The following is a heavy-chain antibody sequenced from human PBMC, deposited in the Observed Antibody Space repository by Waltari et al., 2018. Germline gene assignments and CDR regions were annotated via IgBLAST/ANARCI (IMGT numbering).Heavy chain of an antibody. CDR2: VYTSGIT. V-gene: IGHV4-61*09. CDR1: GGSISRGSYY. J-gene: IGHJ4*02. D-gene: IGHD1-7*01. CDR3: ARAGTTSDY. Sequence: QVQLQESGPGLVKPSQTLSLTCTVSGGSISRGSYYWSWIRQPAGKGLEWIGYVYTSGITNCNPPLKRRVTISADTSKDQFALKLGSVAAADTSVYYCARAGTTSDYWGQGTLVTVSS.